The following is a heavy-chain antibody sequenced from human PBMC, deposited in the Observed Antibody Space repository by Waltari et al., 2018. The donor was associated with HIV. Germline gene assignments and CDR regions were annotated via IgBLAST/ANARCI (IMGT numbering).Heavy chain of an antibody. J-gene: IGHJ5*01. D-gene: IGHD3-10*01. Sequence: EVRLVQSGAVVKRPGDSLKISCRTSGYKFTNFWVGWVGQTADKGLQWIGIISPPTAVVKYNPSFHGRGGISVDWSTATTYLEWRSLTASDTGIYYCARRPDYGGDWFGSWGQGTLVTVSS. CDR1: GYKFTNFW. V-gene: IGHV5-51*03. CDR3: ARRPDYGGDWFGS. CDR2: ISPPTAVV.